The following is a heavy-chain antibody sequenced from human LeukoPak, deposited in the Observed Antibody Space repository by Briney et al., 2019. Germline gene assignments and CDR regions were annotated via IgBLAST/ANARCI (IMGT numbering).Heavy chain of an antibody. V-gene: IGHV3-23*01. CDR3: ASEIGDGYNLAGAFDI. CDR2: ISGSGGST. D-gene: IGHD5-24*01. Sequence: GGSLRLSCAASGFTFSSYAMSWVRQAPGKGLEWVSVISGSGGSTYYADSVKGRFTISRDNSKNTLYLQMYSLRAEDTAVYYCASEIGDGYNLAGAFDIWGQGTMVTVSS. CDR1: GFTFSSYA. J-gene: IGHJ3*02.